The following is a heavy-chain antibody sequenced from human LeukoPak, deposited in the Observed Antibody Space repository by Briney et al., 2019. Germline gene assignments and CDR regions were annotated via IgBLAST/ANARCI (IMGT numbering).Heavy chain of an antibody. Sequence: GGSLRLSCAASGFTFSGYAMTWVRQAPGKGLEWVSTIGGGAGTTYYADSVKGRFTISRDNSKNTLYLQMNSLRAEGTAVYYCAKKRYIVGTTTEAFDIWGQGTMVTVSP. CDR2: IGGGAGTT. J-gene: IGHJ3*02. CDR3: AKKRYIVGTTTEAFDI. V-gene: IGHV3-23*01. CDR1: GFTFSGYA. D-gene: IGHD1-26*01.